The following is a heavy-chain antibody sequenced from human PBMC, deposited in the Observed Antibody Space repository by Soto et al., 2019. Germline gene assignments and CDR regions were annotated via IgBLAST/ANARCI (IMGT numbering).Heavy chain of an antibody. J-gene: IGHJ5*02. D-gene: IGHD2-15*01. CDR1: GFTFSSYA. V-gene: IGHV3-30-3*01. Sequence: QVQLVESGGGVVQPGRSLRLSCAASGFTFSSYAMHWVRQAPGKGLEWVAVISYDGSNKYYADSVKGRFTISRDNSKNPLYLQMNSLRAEDTAVYYCARKVVAGNWFDPWGQGTLVTVSS. CDR2: ISYDGSNK. CDR3: ARKVVAGNWFDP.